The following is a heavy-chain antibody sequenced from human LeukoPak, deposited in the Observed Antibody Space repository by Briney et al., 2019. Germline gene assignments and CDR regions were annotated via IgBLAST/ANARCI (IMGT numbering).Heavy chain of an antibody. CDR1: GFTFSSFA. CDR3: AREKDCNGANCYDAFDY. Sequence: GGSLRLSCAASGFTFSSFAMSWVRQAAGKGLEWVSAFGSDGKTYYADSVKGRFTISRDNSKDTVYLQMNSLRVDDTAVYYCAREKDCNGANCYDAFDYWGQGVLVAVSS. D-gene: IGHD2-2*01. CDR2: FGSDGKT. J-gene: IGHJ4*02. V-gene: IGHV3-23*01.